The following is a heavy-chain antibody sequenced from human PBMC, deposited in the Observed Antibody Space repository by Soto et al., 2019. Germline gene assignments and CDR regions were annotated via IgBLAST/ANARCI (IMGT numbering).Heavy chain of an antibody. CDR2: IIPIFGTA. J-gene: IGHJ5*02. Sequence: ASVKVSCKASGGTFSSYAISWVRQAPGQGLEWMGGIIPIFGTANYAQKFQGRVTITADESTSTAYMELSSLRSEDTAVYYCAREKDIVVVPAAIVAAAGTSWFDPWGQGTLVTVFS. V-gene: IGHV1-69*13. D-gene: IGHD2-2*01. CDR1: GGTFSSYA. CDR3: AREKDIVVVPAAIVAAAGTSWFDP.